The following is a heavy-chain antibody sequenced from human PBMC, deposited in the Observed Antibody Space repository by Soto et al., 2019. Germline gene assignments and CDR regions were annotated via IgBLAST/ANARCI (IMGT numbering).Heavy chain of an antibody. D-gene: IGHD6-6*01. Sequence: GSLRLAGSASGCAFSSYWMSWVRQAPGKGLEWVANIKKDGSEEYYVDSVRGRFTISRDSAKNSLFLQMNSLRAEDTAVYYCAKDSSRSSDSDYWGQGTLVTVYS. J-gene: IGHJ4*02. CDR2: IKKDGSEE. V-gene: IGHV3-7*03. CDR3: AKDSSRSSDSDY. CDR1: GCAFSSYW.